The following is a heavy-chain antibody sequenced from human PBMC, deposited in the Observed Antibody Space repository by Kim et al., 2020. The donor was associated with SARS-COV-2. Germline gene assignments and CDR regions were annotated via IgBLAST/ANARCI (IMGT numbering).Heavy chain of an antibody. J-gene: IGHJ5*02. D-gene: IGHD5-18*01. Sequence: GRKFKGRVTITADKSTSTAYMELSSLRSEDTAVYYCARDQEYSYGYWFDPWGQGTLVTVSS. CDR3: ARDQEYSYGYWFDP. V-gene: IGHV1-69*04.